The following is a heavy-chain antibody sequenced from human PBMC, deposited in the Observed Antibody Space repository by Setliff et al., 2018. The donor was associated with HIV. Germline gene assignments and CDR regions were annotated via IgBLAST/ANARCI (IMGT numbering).Heavy chain of an antibody. CDR3: ARHYFDSNSYYRPPFDS. V-gene: IGHV1-69*10. CDR2: IIPVRGLA. J-gene: IGHJ5*01. D-gene: IGHD3-22*01. CDR1: GGTFNTHA. Sequence: ASVKVSCKASGGTFNTHAFSWVRQAPGQGLEWMGGIIPVRGLANYARNFQGRVTITADTSTNTAYLEVVSLRSEDTAIYYCARHYFDSNSYYRPPFDSWGQGT.